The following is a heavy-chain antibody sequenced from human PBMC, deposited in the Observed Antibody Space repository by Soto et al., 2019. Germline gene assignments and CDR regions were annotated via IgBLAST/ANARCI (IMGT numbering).Heavy chain of an antibody. CDR3: ARDRTISDYRSSGALGL. J-gene: IGHJ4*02. D-gene: IGHD6-6*01. CDR2: IYSGGTT. Sequence: EVQLVESGGTLVQPGGSLRLSCAASGFTVSSHYMHWVRRAPGKGLEWVSVIYSGGTTYYAGSVRGRFTISRDNSKNTLYPQMTSLRAEDTAVYFCARDRTISDYRSSGALGLWGQGTLVTVSS. V-gene: IGHV3-66*01. CDR1: GFTVSSHY.